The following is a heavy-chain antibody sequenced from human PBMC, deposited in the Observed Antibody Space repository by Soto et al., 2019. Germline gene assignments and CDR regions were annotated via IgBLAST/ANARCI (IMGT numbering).Heavy chain of an antibody. CDR3: AKHEGYCSTTTCSNFDY. CDR2: IYPGDSDS. D-gene: IGHD2-2*01. J-gene: IGHJ4*02. V-gene: IGHV5-51*01. CDR1: GFTFTSYW. Sequence: PGESLKISCKGSGFTFTSYWIAWVRQMPGKGLEWMGIIYPGDSDSPYSPSFQGQATISADKSINTAYLHWSSLKASDTAIYYCAKHEGYCSTTTCSNFDYWGQGTLVTVSS.